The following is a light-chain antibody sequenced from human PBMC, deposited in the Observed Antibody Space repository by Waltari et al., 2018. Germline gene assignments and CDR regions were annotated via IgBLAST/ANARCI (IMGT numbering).Light chain of an antibody. CDR2: GAS. CDR3: QQYYSTPWT. Sequence: DIVMTQSPDSLAVSLGERATINCKSSQSVLYSSNKKKYLAWYQQKAGQPPKLLFYGASTRESGVPDRFTGSGSGTDFTLTISSLQAEDVAVYYCQQYYSTPWTFGQGTKVEIK. J-gene: IGKJ1*01. CDR1: QSVLYSSNKKKY. V-gene: IGKV4-1*01.